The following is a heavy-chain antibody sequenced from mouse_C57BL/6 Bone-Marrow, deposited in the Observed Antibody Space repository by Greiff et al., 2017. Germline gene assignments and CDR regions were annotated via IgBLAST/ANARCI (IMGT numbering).Heavy chain of an antibody. J-gene: IGHJ3*01. CDR1: GFTFSDYY. CDR2: ISNGGGST. CDR3: ARRAGYYVWFAY. V-gene: IGHV5-12*01. D-gene: IGHD2-3*01. Sequence: EVKLVESGGGLVQPGGSLKLSCAASGFTFSDYYMYLVRQPPEKRLERVAYISNGGGSTYYPDTVKGRFTISRDNAKNTLYLQMSRLKSEDTAMYYCARRAGYYVWFAYWGQGTLVTVSA.